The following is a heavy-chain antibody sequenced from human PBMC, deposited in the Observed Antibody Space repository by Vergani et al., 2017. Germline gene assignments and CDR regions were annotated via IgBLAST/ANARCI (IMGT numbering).Heavy chain of an antibody. D-gene: IGHD2-2*01. J-gene: IGHJ6*02. CDR3: AKGVYCSSTSCYEGRGYYYGMGV. V-gene: IGHV3-23*01. CDR2: INNNGGST. Sequence: QLLESGGGLIQPGGSLRLSCAASGFTFNSYAMTWVRQAPGKGLEWVSGINNNGGSTYYADSVKGRFTISRDNSKNTLYLQMTDLRAEDTATYYCAKGVYCSSTSCYEGRGYYYGMGVWGQGTTVTFSS. CDR1: GFTFNSYA.